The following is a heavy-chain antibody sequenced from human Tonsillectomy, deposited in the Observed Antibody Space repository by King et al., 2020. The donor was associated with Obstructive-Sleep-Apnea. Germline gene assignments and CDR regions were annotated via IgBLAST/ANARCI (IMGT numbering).Heavy chain of an antibody. V-gene: IGHV3-30-3*01. CDR1: GFIFSSYA. J-gene: IGHJ4*02. CDR3: ARDEFATIDY. CDR2: ISYDVSNK. Sequence: VQLVESGGGVVQPGSSLRHYCAASGFIFSSYAIHWVLHAPGKGLEWVAVISYDVSNKYYADSVKGRFTISRDNSKNTLYLQMNSLRAEDTAVYYCARDEFATIDYWGQGTLVTVSS. D-gene: IGHD5-12*01.